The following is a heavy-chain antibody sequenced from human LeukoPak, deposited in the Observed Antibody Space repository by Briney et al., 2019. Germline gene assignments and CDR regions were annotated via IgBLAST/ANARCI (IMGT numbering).Heavy chain of an antibody. CDR1: GFTFSSYA. V-gene: IGHV3-23*01. CDR3: AKAYMITFGGVSY. J-gene: IGHJ4*02. D-gene: IGHD3-16*01. CDR2: ISGSGGSA. Sequence: GGSLRLSCAASGFTFSSYAMSWVRQAPGKGLEWVSGISGSGGSAYYADSVKGRFTISRDNSKNTLYLQMNSLRAEDTAVYYCAKAYMITFGGVSYWGQGTLVTVSS.